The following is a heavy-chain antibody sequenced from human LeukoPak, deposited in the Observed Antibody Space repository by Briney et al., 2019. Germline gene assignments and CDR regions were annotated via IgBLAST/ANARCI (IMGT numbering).Heavy chain of an antibody. D-gene: IGHD2-15*01. CDR1: GFTVSSNY. V-gene: IGHV3-66*01. CDR3: AKGGLAAVGPYGREYSYFDY. CDR2: IYSGGST. Sequence: GGSLRLSCAASGFTVSSNYMSWVRQAPGKGLEWVSVIYSGGSTYYADSVKGRFIISRDNSKNTLYLQMNSLRAEDTAVYYCAKGGLAAVGPYGREYSYFDYWGQGTLVTVSS. J-gene: IGHJ4*02.